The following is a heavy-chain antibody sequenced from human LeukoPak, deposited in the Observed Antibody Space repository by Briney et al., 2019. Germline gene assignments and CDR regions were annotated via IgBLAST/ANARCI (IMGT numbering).Heavy chain of an antibody. CDR2: IYHSGST. Sequence: SQTLSLTCAVSSGSISSGGYSWSWIRQPPGKGLEWIGYIYHSGSTYYNPSLKSRVTISVDRSKNQFSLKLNSVTAADTAVYYCARGGLELDYWGQGTLVTVSS. J-gene: IGHJ4*02. CDR3: ARGGLELDY. CDR1: SGSISSGGYS. D-gene: IGHD1-7*01. V-gene: IGHV4-30-2*01.